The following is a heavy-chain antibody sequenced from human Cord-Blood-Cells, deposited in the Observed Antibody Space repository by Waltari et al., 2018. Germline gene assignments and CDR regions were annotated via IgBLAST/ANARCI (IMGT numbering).Heavy chain of an antibody. V-gene: IGHV1-8*03. Sequence: QVQLVQSGAEVKKPGASVKVSCKASGYTFTSYDIHWVRQATGQGLEWMGWMNPNSGNTGYAQKFQGRVTITRNTSISTAYMELSSLRSEDTAVYYCARGPFSGITIFGVVDYWGQGTLVTVSS. CDR1: GYTFTSYD. D-gene: IGHD3-3*01. CDR2: MNPNSGNT. J-gene: IGHJ4*02. CDR3: ARGPFSGITIFGVVDY.